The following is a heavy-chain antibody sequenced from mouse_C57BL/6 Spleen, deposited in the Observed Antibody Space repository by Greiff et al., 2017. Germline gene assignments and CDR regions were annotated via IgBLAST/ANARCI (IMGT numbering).Heavy chain of an antibody. V-gene: IGHV1-80*01. CDR3: ARSPPLRRSLAY. CDR2: IYPGDGDT. J-gene: IGHJ3*01. CDR1: GYAFSSYW. D-gene: IGHD1-1*01. Sequence: QVQLQQSGAELVKPGASVKISCKASGYAFSSYWMNWVKQRPGKGLEWIGQIYPGDGDTNYNGKFKGKATLTADKSSSTAYMQLSSLTSEDAAVYFCARSPPLRRSLAYWGQGTLVTVSA.